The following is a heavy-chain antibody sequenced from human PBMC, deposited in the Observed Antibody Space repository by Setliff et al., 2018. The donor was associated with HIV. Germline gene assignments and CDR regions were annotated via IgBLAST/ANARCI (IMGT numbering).Heavy chain of an antibody. CDR1: GFTFSSFA. D-gene: IGHD2-2*01. Sequence: GGSLRLSCAASGFTFSSFAMNWVRQAPGNGLEWVSTISGSGGNTHYADSWKGRFTIFRDNSKNTLYLQMNSLRAEDTAVYYCAKMDVVVIPAAIRYWGQGTLVTVSS. J-gene: IGHJ4*02. CDR3: AKMDVVVIPAAIRY. CDR2: ISGSGGNT. V-gene: IGHV3-23*01.